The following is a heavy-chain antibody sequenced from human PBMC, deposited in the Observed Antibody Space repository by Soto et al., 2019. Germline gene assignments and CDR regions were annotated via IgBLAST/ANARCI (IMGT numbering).Heavy chain of an antibody. J-gene: IGHJ4*02. D-gene: IGHD3-10*01. V-gene: IGHV3-23*01. CDR1: GFIFSSSA. Sequence: PGGSLRLSCVVSGFIFSSSAMNWVRQAPGKGLEWVSAISGSGGSTYYADSVKGRFTISRDNSKNTLYLQMNSLRAEDTAVYYCAIGPAMVPLPIYYFDNRGQETLVTVSS. CDR3: AIGPAMVPLPIYYFDN. CDR2: ISGSGGST.